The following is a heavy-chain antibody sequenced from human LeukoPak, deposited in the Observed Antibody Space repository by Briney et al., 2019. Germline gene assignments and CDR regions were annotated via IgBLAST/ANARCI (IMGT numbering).Heavy chain of an antibody. CDR3: ARGDYDILTGYYRN. CDR1: GFTVSSNY. J-gene: IGHJ4*02. Sequence: GGSLRLSCAASGFTVSSNYMSWVRQAPGKGLEWVSVIYSGGSTYYADSVKGRFTISRHNSKNTLYLQMNSLRAEDTAVYYCARGDYDILTGYYRNWGQGTLVTVCS. V-gene: IGHV3-53*04. D-gene: IGHD3-9*01. CDR2: IYSGGST.